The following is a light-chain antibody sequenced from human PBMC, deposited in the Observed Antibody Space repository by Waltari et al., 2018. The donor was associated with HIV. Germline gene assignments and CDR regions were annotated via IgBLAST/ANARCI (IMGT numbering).Light chain of an antibody. CDR3: LQYDNWPPWT. CDR1: QSVSSN. J-gene: IGKJ1*01. CDR2: GAS. Sequence: EIEMTQSPATLSVSPGERATLSCRASQSVSSNLAWYQQKPGQAPRLFMYGASTRATGIPARFSGSGSGTEFTLTISSLQSEDFAVYYCLQYDNWPPWTFGQGTKVEIK. V-gene: IGKV3-15*01.